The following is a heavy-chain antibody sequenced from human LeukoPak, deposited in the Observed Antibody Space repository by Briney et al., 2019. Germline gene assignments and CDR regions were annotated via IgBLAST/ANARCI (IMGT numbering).Heavy chain of an antibody. D-gene: IGHD3-22*01. CDR1: GFTFSSYA. CDR2: ISGSGGST. CDR3: AKERSSGYYGDAFDI. J-gene: IGHJ3*02. V-gene: IGHV3-23*01. Sequence: GGALRLSCAASGFTFSSYAMSWVRQAPGKGLGWVSAISGSGGSTYYADSVKGRFTISRDNSKNTLYLQMNSLRAEDTAVYYCAKERSSGYYGDAFDIWGQGTMVTVSS.